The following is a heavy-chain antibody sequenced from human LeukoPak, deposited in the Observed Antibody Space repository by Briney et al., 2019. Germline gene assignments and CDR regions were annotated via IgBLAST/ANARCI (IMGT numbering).Heavy chain of an antibody. CDR3: ARQFRATTGGNWFDR. CDR1: GGSISSTSYY. Sequence: SETLSLTCTVSGGSISSTSYYWGRIRQPPGKGLEWIGSISYSGGTYYNPSLKSRVSISVDTSKNQFSLRLNSVTAIDTDVYHCARQFRATTGGNWFDRWGQGTLVTVSS. CDR2: ISYSGGT. V-gene: IGHV4-39*01. D-gene: IGHD4-17*01. J-gene: IGHJ5*02.